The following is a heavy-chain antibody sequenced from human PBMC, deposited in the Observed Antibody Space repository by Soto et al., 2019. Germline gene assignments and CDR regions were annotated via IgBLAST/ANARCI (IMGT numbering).Heavy chain of an antibody. CDR2: MNAKSGDT. CDR3: ARGNPFNYAGFDV. Sequence: QAPLEQSGAEVKRPGASVKVSFKASGYTFSDFDIKWLRQASGQGPEWMGWMNAKSGDTFFAQRVQGKVNMTWDTALSTAYMEVGSLTSDDTAMYYCARGNPFNYAGFDVWGQGTTVAVSS. D-gene: IGHD3-16*01. V-gene: IGHV1-8*01. J-gene: IGHJ6*02. CDR1: GYTFSDFD.